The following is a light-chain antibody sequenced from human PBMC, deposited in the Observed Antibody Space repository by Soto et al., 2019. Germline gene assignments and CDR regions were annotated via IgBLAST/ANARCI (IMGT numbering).Light chain of an antibody. CDR3: CSYTTSNTRQIV. J-gene: IGLJ1*01. CDR1: SSDVGGYNY. V-gene: IGLV2-14*01. CDR2: DVS. Sequence: QSVLTQPASVSGSPGQSIAISCIGSSSDVGGYNYVSWHQQHPGKAPKVVIYDVSNRPSGVSDRFSGSKSGNTASLTISGLQAEDDADYYCCSYTTSNTRQIVFGTGTKVTVL.